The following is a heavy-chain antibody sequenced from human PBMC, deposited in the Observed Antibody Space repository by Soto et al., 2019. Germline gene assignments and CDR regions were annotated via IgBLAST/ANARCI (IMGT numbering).Heavy chain of an antibody. Sequence: XSVKVSCKASGYTFTSYGISWVRQAPGQGLEWMGWISAYNGNTNYAQKLQGRVTMTTDTSTSTAYMELRSLRSDDTAVYYCARSPLGTVVVVAVPLADIWGQGTMVTVSS. CDR2: ISAYNGNT. J-gene: IGHJ3*02. CDR3: ARSPLGTVVVVAVPLADI. CDR1: GYTFTSYG. V-gene: IGHV1-18*04. D-gene: IGHD2-15*01.